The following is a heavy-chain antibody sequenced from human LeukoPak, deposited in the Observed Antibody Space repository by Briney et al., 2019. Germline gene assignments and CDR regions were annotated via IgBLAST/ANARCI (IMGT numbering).Heavy chain of an antibody. CDR1: GFTFSSYS. V-gene: IGHV3-48*01. Sequence: GGSLRLSCAASGFTFSSYSMNWVRQAPGKGLEWFSYISSSSSTIYYADSVKGRFTISRDNSKNTLYLQMNSLRTEDTAVYYCARNFLRDYYALGVWGQGTTVTVSS. CDR2: ISSSSSTI. CDR3: ARNFLRDYYALGV. D-gene: IGHD2/OR15-2a*01. J-gene: IGHJ6*02.